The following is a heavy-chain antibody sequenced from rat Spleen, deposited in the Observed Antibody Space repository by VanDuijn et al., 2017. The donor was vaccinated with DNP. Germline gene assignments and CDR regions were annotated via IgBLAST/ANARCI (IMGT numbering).Heavy chain of an antibody. CDR1: GFTFSTYN. Sequence: EVQLVESGGGLVQPGRSLKLSCTASGFTFSTYNMAWVRQAPKKGLEWVATISYDGYSTFYRDSVKGRFTISRDNAKSTLYLQMDSLRSEDTATYYCARHYGYNYFDYWGQGVMVTVSS. CDR3: ARHYGYNYFDY. CDR2: ISYDGYST. D-gene: IGHD1-9*01. J-gene: IGHJ2*01. V-gene: IGHV5-7*01.